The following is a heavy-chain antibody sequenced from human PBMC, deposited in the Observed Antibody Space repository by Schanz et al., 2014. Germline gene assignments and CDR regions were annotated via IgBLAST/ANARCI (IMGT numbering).Heavy chain of an antibody. J-gene: IGHJ4*02. Sequence: EVQLVESGGGVVQPGRSLRLSCASSGFSFTTYAMSWVRQAPGKGLEWVSFIYIGGNTYYADSVKGRFTISRDNSKNTVYIQMNSLRAEDTAVYYCARDFHGYGPHLDYWGQGSLVTVSS. CDR2: IYIGGNT. CDR1: GFSFTTYA. D-gene: IGHD5-12*01. CDR3: ARDFHGYGPHLDY. V-gene: IGHV3-66*01.